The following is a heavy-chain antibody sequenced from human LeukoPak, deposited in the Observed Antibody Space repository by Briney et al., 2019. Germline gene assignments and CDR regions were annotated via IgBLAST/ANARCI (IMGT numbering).Heavy chain of an antibody. V-gene: IGHV3-30*02. D-gene: IGHD3-10*01. Sequence: PGGSLRFSCAASGFTFSSNGMHWVRQAPGKGLEGVAFIRYDGSNTYYADSVKGRFTISRDNPKNTLYLQMNSLRAEDTAVYYCAKDSRRFGELLYTNYWGQGTLVTVSS. J-gene: IGHJ4*02. CDR1: GFTFSSNG. CDR2: IRYDGSNT. CDR3: AKDSRRFGELLYTNY.